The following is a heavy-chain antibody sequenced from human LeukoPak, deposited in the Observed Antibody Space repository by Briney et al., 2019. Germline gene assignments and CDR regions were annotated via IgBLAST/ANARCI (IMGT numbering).Heavy chain of an antibody. Sequence: PSETLSLTCAVYGGSFSGYYWSWIPQPPGKGLEGIGEINHSGSTNYNPSLKSRVTISVDTSKNPFSLKLSSVTAADTAVYYCARLKTVRGVGYYYMDVWGKGTTVTISS. J-gene: IGHJ6*03. D-gene: IGHD3-10*01. CDR2: INHSGST. V-gene: IGHV4-34*01. CDR3: ARLKTVRGVGYYYMDV. CDR1: GGSFSGYY.